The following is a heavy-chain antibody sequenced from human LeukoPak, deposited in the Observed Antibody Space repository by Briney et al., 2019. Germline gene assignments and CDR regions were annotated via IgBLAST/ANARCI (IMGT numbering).Heavy chain of an antibody. Sequence: SETLSLTCTVSGGSISSYYWGWIRQPPGKGLEWIGSIYYSGTSYYNPSLKSRVTISVDTSKNQFSLKLTSVTAADTAVYYCARQEGGAARGNFDYWGQGTLVTVSS. CDR1: GGSISSYY. V-gene: IGHV4-39*01. D-gene: IGHD6-6*01. CDR3: ARQEGGAARGNFDY. CDR2: IYYSGTS. J-gene: IGHJ4*02.